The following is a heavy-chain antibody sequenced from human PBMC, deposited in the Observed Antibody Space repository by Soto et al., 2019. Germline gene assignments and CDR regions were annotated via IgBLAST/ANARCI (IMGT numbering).Heavy chain of an antibody. CDR3: ARASLWFGELLEFDI. J-gene: IGHJ3*02. CDR2: IYYSGST. D-gene: IGHD3-10*01. CDR1: GGSISSYY. Sequence: ETLSLTCTVSGGSISSYYWSWIRQPPGKGLEWIGYIYYSGSTNYNPSLKSRVTISVDTSKNQFSLKLSSVAAADTAVYYCARASLWFGELLEFDIWGQGTMVTVSS. V-gene: IGHV4-59*01.